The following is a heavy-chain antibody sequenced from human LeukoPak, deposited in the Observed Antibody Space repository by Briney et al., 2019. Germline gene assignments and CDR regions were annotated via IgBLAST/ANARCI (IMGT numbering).Heavy chain of an antibody. CDR1: GGSISSGGYS. CDR2: IYHSGST. V-gene: IGHV4-30-2*01. Sequence: PSETLSLTCAVSGGSISSGGYSWSWIRQPPGKGLEWIGYIYHSGSTYYNPSLKSRVTISVDRSKNQFSLKLSSVTAADTAVYYCARGSTTVTPGPWFDPWGQGTLVTVSS. J-gene: IGHJ5*02. CDR3: ARGSTTVTPGPWFDP. D-gene: IGHD2/OR15-2a*01.